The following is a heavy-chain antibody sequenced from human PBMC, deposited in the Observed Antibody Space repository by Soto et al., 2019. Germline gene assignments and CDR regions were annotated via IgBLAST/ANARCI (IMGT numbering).Heavy chain of an antibody. CDR2: IYPGDSDT. J-gene: IGHJ6*02. D-gene: IGHD1-7*01. V-gene: IGHV5-51*01. Sequence: GESLKISCKGSGYSFTSYWIGWVRQMPGKGLEWMGVIYPGDSDTRYSPSFQGQVTISADKSISTAYLQWSSLKASDTAMYYCARHPLNWNYGDYYYGMDVWGQGTTVTVSS. CDR3: ARHPLNWNYGDYYYGMDV. CDR1: GYSFTSYW.